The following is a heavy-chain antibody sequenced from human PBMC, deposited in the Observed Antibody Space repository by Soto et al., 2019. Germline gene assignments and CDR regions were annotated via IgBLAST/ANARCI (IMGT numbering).Heavy chain of an antibody. J-gene: IGHJ4*02. CDR3: AKGSVVVAAKFDS. CDR1: GFTLNNYA. D-gene: IGHD2-21*02. Sequence: PGGTLRLSCAASGFTLNNYAMSWVRQAPGKGLEWVSAISSSGYSTYYADSVKGRFTISRDNSKNTVYLQMNNLRAEDTAVYYCAKGSVVVAAKFDSWGQGTLVTVS. V-gene: IGHV3-23*01. CDR2: ISSSGYST.